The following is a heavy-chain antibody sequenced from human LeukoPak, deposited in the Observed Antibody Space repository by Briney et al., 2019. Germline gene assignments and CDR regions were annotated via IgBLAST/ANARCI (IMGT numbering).Heavy chain of an antibody. Sequence: SETLSLTCTVSGGSISSYYWSWIRQPPGKGLEWIGYINYSGSTNYNPSLKSRVTISVDTSKNQFSLKLSSVTAADTAVYYCARTKDYYDSSGYSSCFDYWGQGTLVTVSS. CDR2: INYSGST. CDR3: ARTKDYYDSSGYSSCFDY. J-gene: IGHJ4*02. D-gene: IGHD3-22*01. CDR1: GGSISSYY. V-gene: IGHV4-59*01.